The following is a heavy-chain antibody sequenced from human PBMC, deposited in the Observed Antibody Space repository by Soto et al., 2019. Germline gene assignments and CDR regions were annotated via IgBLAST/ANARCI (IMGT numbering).Heavy chain of an antibody. J-gene: IGHJ4*02. V-gene: IGHV4-59*01. CDR3: ARVLTSDGYNPTYYFDY. Sequence: XETLSLTCTVSGGSISSYYWSWIRQPPGKGLEWIGYIYYSGSTNYNPSLKSRVTISVDTSKNQFSLKLSSVTAADTAVYYCARVLTSDGYNPTYYFDYWGQGTLVTVSS. CDR1: GGSISSYY. CDR2: IYYSGST. D-gene: IGHD5-12*01.